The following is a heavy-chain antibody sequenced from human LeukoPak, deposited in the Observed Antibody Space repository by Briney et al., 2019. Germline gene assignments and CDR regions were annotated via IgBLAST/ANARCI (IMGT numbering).Heavy chain of an antibody. Sequence: AETLSHTCPVPGRCICSHCWRWIRQPPGNGRAWIGYISYTGSTKYNPSLNSRVSISVDTSKSQFSLKRSSVTAADTAVYYCASLIVGAPAAFDYWGQGTPVTVSS. D-gene: IGHD1-26*01. CDR1: GRCICSHC. J-gene: IGHJ4*02. V-gene: IGHV4-59*11. CDR2: ISYTGST. CDR3: ASLIVGAPAAFDY.